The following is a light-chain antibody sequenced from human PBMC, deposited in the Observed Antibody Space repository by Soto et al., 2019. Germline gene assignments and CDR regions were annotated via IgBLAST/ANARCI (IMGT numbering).Light chain of an antibody. CDR1: SSDVGAYKY. J-gene: IGLJ3*02. CDR3: NSYTSTSPLV. CDR2: EVR. V-gene: IGLV2-14*01. Sequence: QSALTQPASVSGSPGQSITISCTGTSSDVGAYKYVSWYQEHPGKAPKLIIYEVRSRPSGVSDRFSGSKSGNTASLTISGLRAGEGATYYCNSYTSTSPLVFGGGTKRPVL.